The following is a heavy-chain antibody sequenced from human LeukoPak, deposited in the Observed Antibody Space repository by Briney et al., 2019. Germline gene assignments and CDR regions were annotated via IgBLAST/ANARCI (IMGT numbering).Heavy chain of an antibody. D-gene: IGHD2-21*02. CDR1: GFTFSHFA. V-gene: IGHV3-30-3*01. CDR3: AGEEYGDYYFDY. Sequence: PGRSLRLSCAASGFTFSHFAMHWGRQAPGKGREGVAVISYEGSNRYYVDSGKGRFTISRDNSKNTLYLQINSLRAEDTAIWYCAGEEYGDYYFDYWGQGTLVTVSS. J-gene: IGHJ4*02. CDR2: ISYEGSNR.